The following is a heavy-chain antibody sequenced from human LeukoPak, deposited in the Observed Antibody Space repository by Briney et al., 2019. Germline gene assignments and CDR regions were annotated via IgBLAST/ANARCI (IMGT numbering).Heavy chain of an antibody. CDR3: AKQLGYCSDGSCYFPY. D-gene: IGHD2-15*01. V-gene: IGHV3-74*01. CDR1: GFTFSNHW. J-gene: IGHJ4*02. CDR2: INRGGSRT. Sequence: GGSLRLSCAASGFTFSNHWMHWVRQAPGKGLMWVSRINRGGSRTDYADSVQGRFTISRDNSKSTLCLQMNSLRAEDTAVYYCAKQLGYCSDGSCYFPYWGQGTLVTVSS.